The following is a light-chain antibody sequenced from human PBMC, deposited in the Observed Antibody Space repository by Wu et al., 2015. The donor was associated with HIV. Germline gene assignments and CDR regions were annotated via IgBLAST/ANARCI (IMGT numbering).Light chain of an antibody. CDR2: GAS. J-gene: IGKJ1*01. Sequence: MVMTQSPATLSVSPGETATLSCRASQSLSSNLAWYQQKPGQAPRLLIYGASTRATGIPARFSGSGSGTDFTLTISSLEPEDFALYYCQQRSNWPWTFGQGTKVEFK. V-gene: IGKV3-11*01. CDR3: QQRSNWPWT. CDR1: QSLSSN.